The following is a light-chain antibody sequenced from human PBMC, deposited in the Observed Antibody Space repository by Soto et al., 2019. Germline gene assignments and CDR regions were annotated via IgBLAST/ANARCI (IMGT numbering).Light chain of an antibody. CDR3: HQYNGYSYT. Sequence: DIQMTQSRATLSASVGDRVTITCRASQSIDSWLAWFQQKPGKAPKLLIYKASNLESEVPSRFSGSGSGTEFTLTISSLQHDDFATYYCHQYNGYSYTFGQGTKLEIK. V-gene: IGKV1-5*03. CDR1: QSIDSW. CDR2: KAS. J-gene: IGKJ2*01.